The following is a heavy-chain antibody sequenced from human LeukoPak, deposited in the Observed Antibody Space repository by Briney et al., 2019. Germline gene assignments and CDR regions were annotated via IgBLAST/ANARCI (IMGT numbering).Heavy chain of an antibody. V-gene: IGHV1-18*01. J-gene: IGHJ6*03. CDR1: GYTFTSYG. CDR2: ISAYNGNT. D-gene: IGHD3-3*01. CDR3: ARDPGMGFLEWLLLRPPVYYYYMDV. Sequence: ASVKVSCKASGYTFTSYGISWVRQAPGQGLEWMGWISAYNGNTNYAQKLQGRVTMTTDTSTSTAYMELRSLRSDDTAVYYCARDPGMGFLEWLLLRPPVYYYYMDVWGKGTTVTVSS.